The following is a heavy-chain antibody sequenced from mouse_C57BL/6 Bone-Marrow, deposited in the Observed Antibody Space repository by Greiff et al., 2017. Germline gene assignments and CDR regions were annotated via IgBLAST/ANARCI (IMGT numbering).Heavy chain of an antibody. CDR2: ISSGGSYT. J-gene: IGHJ3*01. V-gene: IGHV5-6*01. Sequence: DVQLVESGGDLVKPGGSLKLSCAASGFTFSSYGMSWVRQTPDKRLEWVATISSGGSYTYYTDSVKGRFTISRDNAKNTLYLQMSSLKSEDTAMYYCARHGGTTVRFAYWGQGTLVTVSA. CDR1: GFTFSSYG. CDR3: ARHGGTTVRFAY. D-gene: IGHD1-1*01.